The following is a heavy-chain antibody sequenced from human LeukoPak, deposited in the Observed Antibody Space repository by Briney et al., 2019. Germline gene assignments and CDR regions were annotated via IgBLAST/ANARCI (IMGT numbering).Heavy chain of an antibody. CDR3: AREPNYYDSSGYNDY. J-gene: IGHJ4*02. Sequence: ASVKVSCKASGYTFTGYYMHWVRQAPGQGLEWMGRINPNSGGTNYAQKFQGRVTMTRDTSISTAYMELSRLRSDDTAVYYCAREPNYYDSSGYNDYWGQGTLVTVSS. D-gene: IGHD3-22*01. CDR2: INPNSGGT. CDR1: GYTFTGYY. V-gene: IGHV1-2*06.